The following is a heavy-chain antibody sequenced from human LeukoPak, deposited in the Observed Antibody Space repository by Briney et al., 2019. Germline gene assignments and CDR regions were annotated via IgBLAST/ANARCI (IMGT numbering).Heavy chain of an antibody. Sequence: GGSLRLSCAASEFTFDSYAMHWVRQAPGKGLEWVAVISYDGSNEYYTDSVRGRFSISRDNSKNTLYLQMNSLSAEDTAVYYCAKEMVRGVIGAFDYWGQGTLVTVSS. D-gene: IGHD3-10*01. V-gene: IGHV3-30-3*01. CDR3: AKEMVRGVIGAFDY. CDR1: EFTFDSYA. CDR2: ISYDGSNE. J-gene: IGHJ4*02.